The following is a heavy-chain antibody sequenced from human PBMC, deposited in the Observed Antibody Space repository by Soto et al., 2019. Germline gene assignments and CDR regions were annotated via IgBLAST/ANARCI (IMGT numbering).Heavy chain of an antibody. CDR1: GGSISSGGYY. CDR2: IYYSGST. D-gene: IGHD1-26*01. J-gene: IGHJ5*02. Sequence: PSETLSLTCTVSGGSISSGGYYWSWIRQHPGKGLEWIGYIYYSGSTYYNPSLKSRVTISVDTSKNQFSLKLSSVTAADTAVYYCARDLGIVGATNWFDPWGQGTLVTVSS. CDR3: ARDLGIVGATNWFDP. V-gene: IGHV4-31*03.